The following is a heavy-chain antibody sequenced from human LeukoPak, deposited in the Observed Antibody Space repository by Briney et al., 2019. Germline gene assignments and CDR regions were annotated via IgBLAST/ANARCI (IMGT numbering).Heavy chain of an antibody. J-gene: IGHJ6*03. Sequence: PGGSLRLSCAPSGFTFSSYWMSWVRQAPGKGLQWVANIKQDGSEKYYVDSVKGRFTISRDNAKNSLYLQMNSLRAEDTAVYYCARDLYYDFWSGYYLYYYYMVVWGKGTTVTVSS. CDR1: GFTFSSYW. CDR2: IKQDGSEK. V-gene: IGHV3-7*01. CDR3: ARDLYYDFWSGYYLYYYYMVV. D-gene: IGHD3-3*01.